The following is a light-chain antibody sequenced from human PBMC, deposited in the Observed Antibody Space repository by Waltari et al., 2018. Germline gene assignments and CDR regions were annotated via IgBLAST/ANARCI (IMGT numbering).Light chain of an antibody. J-gene: IGKJ1*01. CDR3: QKYVNLPAT. CDR2: DVS. CDR1: QSVGKY. Sequence: EIVLTQSPGTLSLSPGERATLSCRASQSVGKYLVWYQQKPGQAPRLLIYDVSTRATGIPDRFSGSGSGTDFSLTISRLEPEDFAVYYCQKYVNLPATFGQGTRVEIK. V-gene: IGKV3-20*01.